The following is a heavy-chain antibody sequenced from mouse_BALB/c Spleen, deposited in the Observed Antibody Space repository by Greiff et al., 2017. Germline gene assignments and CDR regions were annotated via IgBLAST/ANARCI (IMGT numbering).Heavy chain of an antibody. CDR1: GFSLTSYD. Sequence: QVQLKESGPGLVAPSQSLSITCTVSGFSLTSYDISWIRQPPGKGLEWLGVIWTGGGTNYNSAFMSRLSISKDNSKSQVFLKMNSLQTDDTAIYYCVREGVRRNYYAMDYWGQGTSVTVSS. D-gene: IGHD2-14*01. CDR3: VREGVRRNYYAMDY. V-gene: IGHV2-9-2*01. J-gene: IGHJ4*01. CDR2: IWTGGGT.